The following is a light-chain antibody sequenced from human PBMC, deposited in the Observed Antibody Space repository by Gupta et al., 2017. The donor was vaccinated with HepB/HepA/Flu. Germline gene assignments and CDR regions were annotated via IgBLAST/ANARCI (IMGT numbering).Light chain of an antibody. CDR3: QQYNNYPWT. V-gene: IGKV1-5*03. CDR2: KTS. J-gene: IGKJ1*01. Sequence: DIQMTQSPSTLSASVGDRVTITCRASQNTGYWLAWFQQKPGKAPNLLISKTSTLESGVPSRFSGSGSGTEFTLTISSLQPDDFATYYCQQYNNYPWTFGQETKVEIK. CDR1: QNTGYW.